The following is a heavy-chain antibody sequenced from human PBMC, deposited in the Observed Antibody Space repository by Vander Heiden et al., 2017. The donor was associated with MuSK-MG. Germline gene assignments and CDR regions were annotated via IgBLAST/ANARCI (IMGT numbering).Heavy chain of an antibody. Sequence: QVQLVQSGAEGKKPGASVKVSGTPSGSTLPGYYIHWVRQAPGQGLEWMGWINPKSGGTNHAQKFQGRVTMTRDTSISTAYMELSSLRSDDTAVYYCARGEVRGPVIDAPDVWGQGTKVTVSS. CDR1: GSTLPGYY. CDR3: ARGEVRGPVIDAPDV. J-gene: IGHJ3*01. D-gene: IGHD1-26*01. CDR2: INPKSGGT. V-gene: IGHV1-2*02.